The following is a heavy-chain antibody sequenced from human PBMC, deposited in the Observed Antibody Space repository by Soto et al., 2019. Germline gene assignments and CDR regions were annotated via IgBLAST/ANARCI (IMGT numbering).Heavy chain of an antibody. CDR2: ISHDGSNK. CDR3: ASPPFGISGYYFYFDY. CDR1: GFTFSSYA. J-gene: IGHJ4*02. Sequence: QVQLVESGGGVVQPERSLRLSCAASGFTFSSYAMHWVRQAPGKGLEWVAVISHDGSNKYYADSVKGRFTISRDNSKNTLYLQMNSLRAEDTAVYYCASPPFGISGYYFYFDYWGQGTLVTVSS. D-gene: IGHD3-22*01. V-gene: IGHV3-30-3*01.